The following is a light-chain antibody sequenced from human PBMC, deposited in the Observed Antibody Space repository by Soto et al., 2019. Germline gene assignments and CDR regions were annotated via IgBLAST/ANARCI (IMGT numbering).Light chain of an antibody. V-gene: IGKV3-15*01. J-gene: IGKJ1*01. CDR1: QSVNSD. CDR3: QQYNDWPRT. Sequence: DIVLTQSPFTLPASPRENATPPFRASQSVNSDLAWYQQKPGQAPTLLIYGAYIRAVGIPARFSGSGSGAEFTLTIRSLQSEDFALYFCQQYNDWPRTFGQGTKVDIK. CDR2: GAY.